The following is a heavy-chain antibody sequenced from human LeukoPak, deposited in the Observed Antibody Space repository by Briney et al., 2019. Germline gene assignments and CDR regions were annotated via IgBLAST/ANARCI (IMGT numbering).Heavy chain of an antibody. CDR3: ARGGGIAAAFDY. CDR2: IYYSGST. Sequence: PSETLSLTCTVSGGSISSGGYYWSWIRQHPGKGLEWIGYIYYSGSTYYNPSLKSRVTISVDTSKNQFSLKLSSVTPAATAVYYCARGGGIAAAFDYWGQGTLVTVSS. V-gene: IGHV4-31*03. D-gene: IGHD6-13*01. CDR1: GGSISSGGYY. J-gene: IGHJ4*02.